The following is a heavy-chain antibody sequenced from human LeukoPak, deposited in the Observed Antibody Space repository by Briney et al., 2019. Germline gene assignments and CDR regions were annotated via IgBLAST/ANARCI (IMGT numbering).Heavy chain of an antibody. CDR3: AGAFSGSFADYFDY. CDR2: INPNSGGT. V-gene: IGHV1-2*02. CDR1: GYTFTGYY. J-gene: IGHJ4*02. Sequence: GASVTVSCKASGYTFTGYYMHWVRQAPGQGLEWMGWINPNSGGTNYAQKFQGRVTMTRDTSISTAYMELSRLRSDDTAVYYCAGAFSGSFADYFDYWGQGTLVTVSS. D-gene: IGHD1-26*01.